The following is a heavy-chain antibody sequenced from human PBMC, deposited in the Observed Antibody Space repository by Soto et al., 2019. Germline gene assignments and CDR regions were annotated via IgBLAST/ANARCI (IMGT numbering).Heavy chain of an antibody. D-gene: IGHD3-22*01. V-gene: IGHV1-2*04. CDR2: INPNSGGT. CDR1: GYTFTGYY. CDR3: ARDAAGSYYDSSGYYPNRASDF. Sequence: ASVKVSCKASGYTFTGYYMHWVRQAPGQGLEWMGWINPNSGGTNYAQKFQGWVTMTRDTSIGTAYMELSRLRSDDTAVYYCARDAAGSYYDSSGYYPNRASDFCGQGIMVTVSS. J-gene: IGHJ3*01.